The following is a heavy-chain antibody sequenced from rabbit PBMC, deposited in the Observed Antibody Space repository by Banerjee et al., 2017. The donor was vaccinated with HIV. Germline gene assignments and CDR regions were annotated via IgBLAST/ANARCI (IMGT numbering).Heavy chain of an antibody. D-gene: IGHD8-1*01. V-gene: IGHV1S43*01. CDR2: IYTGSGNT. Sequence: QEQLVESGGGLVQPEGSLTLTCTASGFSFSSGYYMCWVRQAPGKGLELIGCIYTGSGNTYYASWVNGRFTISRSTSLNTVTLKMTSLTAADTATHFCARDTHYAGSGYYTGYYFNLWGPGTLVTVS. J-gene: IGHJ4*01. CDR3: ARDTHYAGSGYYTGYYFNL. CDR1: GFSFSSGYY.